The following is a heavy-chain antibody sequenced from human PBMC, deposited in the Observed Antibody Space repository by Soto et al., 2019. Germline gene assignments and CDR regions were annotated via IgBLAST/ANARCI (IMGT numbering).Heavy chain of an antibody. J-gene: IGHJ4*02. V-gene: IGHV2-5*01. CDR2: IYGNDNK. D-gene: IGHD6-13*01. Sequence: SGPTLVNPTQTLTLTCTFSGFSLSTSAVAVGWIRQSPGKALEWLALIYGNDNKRYSPSLTTRLTITKDTSKNQVVLTMTNMDPVDTATYYCAHRESSSFGYCGQRTLVTVSS. CDR1: GFSLSTSAVA. CDR3: AHRESSSFGY.